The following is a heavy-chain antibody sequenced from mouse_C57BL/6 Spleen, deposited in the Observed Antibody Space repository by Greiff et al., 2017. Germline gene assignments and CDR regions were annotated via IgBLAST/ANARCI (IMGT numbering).Heavy chain of an antibody. D-gene: IGHD2-4*01. CDR1: GYTFTDYN. Sequence: EVQLQQSGPELVKPGASVKIPCKASGYTFTDYNMDWVKQSHGKSLEWIGVINPNYGTTSYNQKFKGKATLTVDQSSSTAYMQLNSLTSEDSAVYYCARGDYDGNAMDYWGQGTSVTVSS. CDR2: INPNYGTT. V-gene: IGHV1-39*01. J-gene: IGHJ4*01. CDR3: ARGDYDGNAMDY.